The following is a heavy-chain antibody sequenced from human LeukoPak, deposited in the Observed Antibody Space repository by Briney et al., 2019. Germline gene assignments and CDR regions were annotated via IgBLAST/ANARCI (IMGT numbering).Heavy chain of an antibody. D-gene: IGHD3-10*01. CDR1: GFTFSIYG. CDR2: ISNDGSNK. Sequence: PGGSLRLSCAASGFTFSIYGMHWVRQAPGKGLEWVALISNDGSNKYSPDSVKGRFTISRDNAKNSLYLQMNSLRAEDTAVYYCARVLRGSGFDYWGQGTLVTVTS. V-gene: IGHV3-30*03. J-gene: IGHJ4*02. CDR3: ARVLRGSGFDY.